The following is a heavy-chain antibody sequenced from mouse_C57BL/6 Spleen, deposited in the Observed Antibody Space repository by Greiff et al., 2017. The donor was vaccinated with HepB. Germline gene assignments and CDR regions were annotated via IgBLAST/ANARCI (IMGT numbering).Heavy chain of an antibody. J-gene: IGHJ2*01. CDR2: ISYDGSN. CDR1: GYSITSGYY. Sequence: ESGPGLVKPSQSLSLTSSVTGYSITSGYYWNWIRQFPGNKLEWMGYISYDGSNNYNPSLKTRISITRDTSKNQFFLKLNSWTTEDTATYYCARGADGYYYYWGQGTTLTVSS. V-gene: IGHV3-6*01. CDR3: ARGADGYYYY. D-gene: IGHD2-3*01.